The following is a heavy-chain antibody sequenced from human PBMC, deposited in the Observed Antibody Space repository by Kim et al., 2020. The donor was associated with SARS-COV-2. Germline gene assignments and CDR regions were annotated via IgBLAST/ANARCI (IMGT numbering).Heavy chain of an antibody. D-gene: IGHD3-10*01. V-gene: IGHV1-3*01. CDR3: ARANDYYGSGSYFKPFDY. J-gene: IGHJ4*02. Sequence: QGRVTITRDTSASTAYMELSSLRSEDTAVYYCARANDYYGSGSYFKPFDYWGQGTLVTVSS.